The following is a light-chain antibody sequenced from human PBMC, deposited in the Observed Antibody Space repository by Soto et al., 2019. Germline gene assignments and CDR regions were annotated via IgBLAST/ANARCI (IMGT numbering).Light chain of an antibody. CDR1: ETVATN. CDR2: GAS. CDR3: QQHFEWPPMT. Sequence: VMTQSPATLSVSPGERATLCCWAGETVATNLAWYQQKPGQAPRLLNSGASTRAAGISDRFRGSGSGTEFTLTISSLRSEDSAIYYCQQHFEWPPMTFGQGTKVDIK. J-gene: IGKJ1*01. V-gene: IGKV3-15*01.